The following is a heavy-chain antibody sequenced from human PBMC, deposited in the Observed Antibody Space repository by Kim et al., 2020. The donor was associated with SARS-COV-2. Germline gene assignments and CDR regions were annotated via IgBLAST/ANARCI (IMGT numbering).Heavy chain of an antibody. Sequence: SETLSLTCTVSGGSISSSSYYWGWIRQPPGKGREWIGSIYYSGSTYYNPSLKSRVTISVNTSKNQFSLKLSSVTAADTAVYYCARPRYQLLNYYYYGMDVWGQGTTVTVSS. V-gene: IGHV4-39*01. J-gene: IGHJ6*02. D-gene: IGHD2-2*01. CDR3: ARPRYQLLNYYYYGMDV. CDR2: IYYSGST. CDR1: GGSISSSSYY.